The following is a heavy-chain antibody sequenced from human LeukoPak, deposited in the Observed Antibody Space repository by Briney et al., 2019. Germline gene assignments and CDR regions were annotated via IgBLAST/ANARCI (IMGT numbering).Heavy chain of an antibody. CDR3: AKDRNYYYYYMDV. CDR1: GFTFKKYD. Sequence: GGTLRLSCAASGFTFKKYDVTWVRQAPGKGLEWVSGIRASGGATYYADSVKGRFTISRDNSKNTLYLQMNSLRAEDTAVYYCAKDRNYYYYYMDVWGKGTTVTISS. V-gene: IGHV3-23*01. J-gene: IGHJ6*03. CDR2: IRASGGAT.